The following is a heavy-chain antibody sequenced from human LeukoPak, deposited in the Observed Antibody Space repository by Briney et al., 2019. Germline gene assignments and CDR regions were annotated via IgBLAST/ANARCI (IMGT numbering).Heavy chain of an antibody. V-gene: IGHV4-39*01. J-gene: IGHJ4*02. Sequence: SETLSLTCSVSGGSISGSSYYWGWIRQPPGKGLEWIGSIYYTGSTYHNPSLKSRVTISVDTSRNQFSLRVSSLTAADTAVYYCARGSFQWPAPRDFDYWGRGTLVTVSA. CDR3: ARGSFQWPAPRDFDY. CDR2: IYYTGST. CDR1: GGSISGSSYY. D-gene: IGHD6-19*01.